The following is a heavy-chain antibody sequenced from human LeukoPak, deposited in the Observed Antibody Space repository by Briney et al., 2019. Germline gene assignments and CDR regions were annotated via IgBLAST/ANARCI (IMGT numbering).Heavy chain of an antibody. CDR1: GFTFSTYW. CDR2: INQDGSEK. Sequence: GGSLRLSCAASGFTFSTYWMSWVRQAPGKGLEWVATINQDGSEKYYVDSVKGRFTISRDNSKNTLYLQMNSLRAEDTAVYYCAKGRSGEYYYDSSGYYYSRNAFDIWGQGTMVTVSS. D-gene: IGHD3-22*01. CDR3: AKGRSGEYYYDSSGYYYSRNAFDI. V-gene: IGHV3-7*03. J-gene: IGHJ3*02.